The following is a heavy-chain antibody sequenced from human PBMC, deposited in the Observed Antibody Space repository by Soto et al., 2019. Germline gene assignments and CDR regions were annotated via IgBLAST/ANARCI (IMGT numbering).Heavy chain of an antibody. CDR1: GGSTSTYY. D-gene: IGHD6-13*01. CDR2: IDTSGNT. Sequence: PSETLSLTCTASGGSTSTYYWSWIRQPAGKGLEWIGRIDTSGNTNYNPSLKSRVTMSVDTSKKQFSLKLTSVTAADTAVYYCARYSSNWFQTEGMDVWGQGTTVTVSS. J-gene: IGHJ6*02. V-gene: IGHV4-4*07. CDR3: ARYSSNWFQTEGMDV.